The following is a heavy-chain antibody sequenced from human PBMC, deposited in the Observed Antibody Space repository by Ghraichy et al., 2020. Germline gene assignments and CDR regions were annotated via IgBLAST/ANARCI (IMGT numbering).Heavy chain of an antibody. CDR2: ISGSGSST. CDR3: AKSYTSSSRTVDY. D-gene: IGHD6-6*01. Sequence: GGSLRLSCAAFGFTFSSYAMSWVRQAPGKGLDWVSGISGSGSSTYYTDSVKGRFTISRDNSKNTLYLQMNSLRAEDTSVYYCAKSYTSSSRTVDYWGQGALVTVSS. CDR1: GFTFSSYA. V-gene: IGHV3-23*01. J-gene: IGHJ4*02.